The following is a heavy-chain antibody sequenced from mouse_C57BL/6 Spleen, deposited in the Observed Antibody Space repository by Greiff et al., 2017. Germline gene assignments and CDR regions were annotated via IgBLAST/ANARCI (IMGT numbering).Heavy chain of an antibody. CDR3: ARGNYDYDEYFDV. D-gene: IGHD2-4*01. Sequence: ESGPGLVKPSQSLSLTCSVTGYSITSGYYWNWIRQFPGNKLEWMGYISYDGSNNYNPSLKNRISITRDTSKNQFFLKLNSVTTEDTATYYCARGNYDYDEYFDVWGTGTTVTVSS. J-gene: IGHJ1*03. CDR2: ISYDGSN. V-gene: IGHV3-6*01. CDR1: GYSITSGYY.